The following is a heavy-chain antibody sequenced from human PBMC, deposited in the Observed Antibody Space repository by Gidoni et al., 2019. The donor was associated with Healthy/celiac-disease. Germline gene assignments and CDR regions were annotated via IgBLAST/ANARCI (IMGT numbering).Heavy chain of an antibody. CDR2: IIPILGTA. J-gene: IGHJ6*02. Sequence: QVQLVQSGAEVKKPGSSVKVSCKASGGTFSSYAISWVRQAPGQGLEWMGGIIPILGTANYAQKFQGRVTITADESTSTAYMELSSLRSEDTAVYYCARDPGYCSGGSCYSLNNWNVGYYYGMDVWGQGTTVTVSS. CDR1: GGTFSSYA. D-gene: IGHD2-15*01. V-gene: IGHV1-69*01. CDR3: ARDPGYCSGGSCYSLNNWNVGYYYGMDV.